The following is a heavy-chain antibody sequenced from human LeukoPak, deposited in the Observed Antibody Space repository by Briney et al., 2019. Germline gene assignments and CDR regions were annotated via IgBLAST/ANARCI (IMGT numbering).Heavy chain of an antibody. CDR2: MNPNSGNT. CDR1: GYTFTSYD. CDR3: ARASQGNLASQPDN. D-gene: IGHD3-3*02. J-gene: IGHJ4*02. Sequence: ASVKVSCKASGYTFTSYDINWVRQATGQGLEWMGWMNPNSGNTGYAQKFQGRVTMTRNTSISTAYMELSSLRSEDTAVYYCARASQGNLASQPDNWGQGTLVPVSS. V-gene: IGHV1-8*01.